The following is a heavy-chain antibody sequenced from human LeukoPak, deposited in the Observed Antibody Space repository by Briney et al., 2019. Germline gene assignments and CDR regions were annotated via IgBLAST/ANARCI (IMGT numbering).Heavy chain of an antibody. CDR1: GGSISSTNW. V-gene: IGHV4-4*02. Sequence: SGTLSLTCGVSGGSISSTNWWTRVRQPPGEGLEWIGEVHLSGRTNYNPSLESRVTMSVDMSENHISLKLTSVTAADTAVYYCAREGGPYRPLDYSGQGTLVTVSS. CDR2: VHLSGRT. J-gene: IGHJ4*02. CDR3: AREGGPYRPLDY.